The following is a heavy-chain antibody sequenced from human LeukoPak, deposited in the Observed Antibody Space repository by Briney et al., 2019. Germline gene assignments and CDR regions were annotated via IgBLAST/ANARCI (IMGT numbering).Heavy chain of an antibody. CDR2: VYYSGNS. CDR1: GGSITSSSYY. V-gene: IGHV4-39*01. CDR3: ARHWRFGGDDIGHIDY. Sequence: SETLSLTCTVSGGSITSSSYYWGWIRQPPGKGLEWIGSVYYSGNSYNNPSLKSRVTLSVDTSKNQFSLKLSSVTAADTAVYYCARHWRFGGDDIGHIDYWGQGTLVTVSS. J-gene: IGHJ4*02. D-gene: IGHD3-10*01.